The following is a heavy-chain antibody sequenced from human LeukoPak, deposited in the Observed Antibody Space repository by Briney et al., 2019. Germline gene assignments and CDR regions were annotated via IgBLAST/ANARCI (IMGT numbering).Heavy chain of an antibody. CDR1: GFTFGEYG. J-gene: IGHJ4*02. Sequence: GGSLRLSCGASGFTFGEYGISWFRQAPGKGLEWVAFVRNEAYRGTAEYAASGRGRFVVSRDNSRSIAYLQMNSVGTKDTAMYFCTRSYVLIHGDFEYWGEGTLVTVSS. CDR3: TRSYVLIHGDFEY. D-gene: IGHD3-10*02. V-gene: IGHV3-49*03. CDR2: VRNEAYRGTA.